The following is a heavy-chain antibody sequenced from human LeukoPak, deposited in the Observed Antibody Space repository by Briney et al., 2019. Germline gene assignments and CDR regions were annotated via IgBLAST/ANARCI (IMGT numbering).Heavy chain of an antibody. CDR1: GGTFSSYT. CDR3: ARSMVGSSSYWFDP. Sequence: ASVKVSCKASGGTFSSYTISWVRQAPGQGLEWMGRIIPIFGTASYAQKFQGRVTITADESTSTAYMELSSLRSEDTAVYYCARSMVGSSSYWFDPWGQGTLVTVSS. J-gene: IGHJ5*02. V-gene: IGHV1-69*15. D-gene: IGHD6-6*01. CDR2: IIPIFGTA.